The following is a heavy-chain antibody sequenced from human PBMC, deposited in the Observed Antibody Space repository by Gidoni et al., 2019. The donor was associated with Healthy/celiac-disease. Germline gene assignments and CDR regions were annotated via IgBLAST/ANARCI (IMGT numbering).Heavy chain of an antibody. CDR1: GGSFSGYY. CDR2: INHSGST. Sequence: QVQLQQWGAGLLKPSETLSLTCAVYGGSFSGYYWSWIRQPPGKGLEWIGEINHSGSTNYNPSLKGRVTISVDTSKNQFSLKLSSVTAADTAVYYCARGRAGYSSGWYSVYPYNWFDPWGQGTLVTVSS. CDR3: ARGRAGYSSGWYSVYPYNWFDP. D-gene: IGHD6-19*01. V-gene: IGHV4-34*01. J-gene: IGHJ5*02.